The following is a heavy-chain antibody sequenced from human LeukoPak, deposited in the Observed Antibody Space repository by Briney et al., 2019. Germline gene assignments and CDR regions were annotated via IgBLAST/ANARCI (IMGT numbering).Heavy chain of an antibody. Sequence: GASVKVSCTASGYTFTSYDINWVRQATGQGLEWMGWMNPNSGNTGYAQKFQGRVTMTRNTSISTAYMELSSLRSEDTAVYYCARAGWRYFDWKTYYFDYWGQGTLVTVSS. CDR3: ARAGWRYFDWKTYYFDY. J-gene: IGHJ4*02. CDR2: MNPNSGNT. CDR1: GYTFTSYD. V-gene: IGHV1-8*01. D-gene: IGHD3-9*01.